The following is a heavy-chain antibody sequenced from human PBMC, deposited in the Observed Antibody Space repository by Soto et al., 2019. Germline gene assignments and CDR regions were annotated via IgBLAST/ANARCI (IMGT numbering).Heavy chain of an antibody. D-gene: IGHD6-19*01. J-gene: IGHJ4*02. V-gene: IGHV3-23*01. CDR1: GFTFSSYA. Sequence: GGSLRLSCAASGFTFSSYAMSWVRQAPGKGLEWVSTISGSGSSTDYADSVKGRFTISRDNSKNTLYLQMNSLRAEDTAVYYCAEQAGYSSDPFDYWGQKTQVTVSS. CDR3: AEQAGYSSDPFDY. CDR2: ISGSGSST.